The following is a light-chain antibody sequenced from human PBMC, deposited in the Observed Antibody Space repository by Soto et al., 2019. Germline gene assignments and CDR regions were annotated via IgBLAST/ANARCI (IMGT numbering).Light chain of an antibody. CDR2: GAS. CDR1: QSVNNN. V-gene: IGKV3-15*01. CDR3: QEYNTWPRM. Sequence: TLMTQSPATLSVSPGERATLSCRASQSVNNNLAWYQQKLGQAPRVLIYGASTRATGIPARFTGSWSGSSFILPITSRQSEDCAVDYCQEYNTWPRMFGKGTKVEFK. J-gene: IGKJ1*01.